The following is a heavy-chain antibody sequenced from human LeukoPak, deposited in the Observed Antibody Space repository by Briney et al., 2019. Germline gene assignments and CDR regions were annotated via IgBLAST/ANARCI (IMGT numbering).Heavy chain of an antibody. CDR2: ISYDGNKR. V-gene: IGHV3-30*19. D-gene: IGHD3-10*01. CDR3: ARSLPGGSYYNVPDY. Sequence: GGSLRLSCAASGFSFANYGMHWVRQAPGKGLDWVAVISYDGNKRYYADSVKGRFDISRDDSKSTLYLQLNSLRPEDTAVYYCARSLPGGSYYNVPDYWGQGTLVTVSS. J-gene: IGHJ4*02. CDR1: GFSFANYG.